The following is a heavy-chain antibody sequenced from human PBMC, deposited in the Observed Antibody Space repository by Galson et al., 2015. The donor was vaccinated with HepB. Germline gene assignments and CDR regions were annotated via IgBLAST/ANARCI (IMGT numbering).Heavy chain of an antibody. CDR3: ARGNGYSSGWCDY. V-gene: IGHV1-3*01. Sequence: QSGAEVKKPGESLKISCKASGYSFTNYAIHWVRQAPGQRLEWMGWINAGNGNTKYLENFQGRVTITRDTSASTAYMELSSLRSEDTAVYYCARGNGYSSGWCDYWGQGTLVTVSS. J-gene: IGHJ4*02. D-gene: IGHD6-19*01. CDR2: INAGNGNT. CDR1: GYSFTNYA.